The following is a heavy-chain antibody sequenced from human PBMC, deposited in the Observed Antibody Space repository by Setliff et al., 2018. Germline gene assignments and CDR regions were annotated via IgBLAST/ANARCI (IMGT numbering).Heavy chain of an antibody. V-gene: IGHV4-39*07. Sequence: SETLSLTCSVSGGSISSTTYYWGWIRQPPGKGLEWIGSIYHSGSTYYNPSLKSRVTISVDTSKKQFSLKLSSVTAADTAVYYCARRHCSGGSCYSLNYFDYWGQGTLVTVSS. J-gene: IGHJ4*02. CDR1: GGSISSTTYY. D-gene: IGHD2-15*01. CDR2: IYHSGST. CDR3: ARRHCSGGSCYSLNYFDY.